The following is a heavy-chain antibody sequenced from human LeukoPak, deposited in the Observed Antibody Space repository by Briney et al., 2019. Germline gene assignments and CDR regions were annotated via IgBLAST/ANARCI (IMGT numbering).Heavy chain of an antibody. V-gene: IGHV3-7*01. CDR2: IKQDGSEK. CDR1: GFIFCYYW. J-gene: IGHJ6*02. D-gene: IGHD6-6*01. Sequence: GGSLRLSCAASGFIFCYYWMSWVRQAPGKGLEWVANIKQDGSEKYYVDSVKGRFTISRDNAKNSLYLQMNSLRAEDTAVYYCARELVYGMDVWGQGTTVTVSS. CDR3: ARELVYGMDV.